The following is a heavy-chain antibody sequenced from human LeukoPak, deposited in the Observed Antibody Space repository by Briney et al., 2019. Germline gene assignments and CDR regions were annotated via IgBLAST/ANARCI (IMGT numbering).Heavy chain of an antibody. CDR3: AKGGGYSYGYGDY. D-gene: IGHD5-18*01. V-gene: IGHV3-30*18. CDR1: GFTFSSYG. CDR2: ISYDGSNK. J-gene: IGHJ4*02. Sequence: GGSLRLSCAASGFTFSSYGMHWVRQAPGKGLEWVAVISYDGSNKYYADSVKGRFTISRDNSKNTLYLQMNSLRAEDTAVYYCAKGGGYSYGYGDYWGQGTLVTVSS.